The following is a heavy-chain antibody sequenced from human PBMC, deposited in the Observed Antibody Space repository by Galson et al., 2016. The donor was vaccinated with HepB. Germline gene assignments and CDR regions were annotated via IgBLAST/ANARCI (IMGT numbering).Heavy chain of an antibody. V-gene: IGHV5-51*01. Sequence: QSGAEVKKPGESLKISCKGSGYKFTNYWIGWVRQMPGKGLEWMGIIYPGDSNTKYSPSFQGPVTISADMSISTAYLQWSSLKASDTAMYYCARPRACSGGSCYPNWFDPWGQGTLVTVSS. J-gene: IGHJ5*02. CDR1: GYKFTNYW. CDR2: IYPGDSNT. D-gene: IGHD2-15*01. CDR3: ARPRACSGGSCYPNWFDP.